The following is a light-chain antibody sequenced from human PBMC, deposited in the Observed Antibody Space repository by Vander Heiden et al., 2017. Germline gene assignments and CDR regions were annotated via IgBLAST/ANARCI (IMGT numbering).Light chain of an antibody. Sequence: EIVMTQSPATLSVSPGERATLSCRASQSVSSNLAWYQQKPGQAPRLLIYGASTRATGIPARFSGSGSGIEFTLTISSRQSEDFAVYYCQQDNNWAPWTFGQGTKVEIK. V-gene: IGKV3-15*01. CDR3: QQDNNWAPWT. J-gene: IGKJ1*01. CDR2: GAS. CDR1: QSVSSN.